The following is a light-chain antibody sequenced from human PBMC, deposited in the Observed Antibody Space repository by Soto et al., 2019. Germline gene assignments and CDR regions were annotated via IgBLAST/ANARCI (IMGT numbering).Light chain of an antibody. CDR2: AAF. V-gene: IGKV1-27*01. Sequence: DMPMTQSPSSLSASVGDRVTITCRASRAIGNYLAWYQQKPGKVPKLLIYAAFTLQSGVPSRFSASGSGTDFTLTISSLQPEDVATYYCQNYDGAPLTFGGGTKVEIK. CDR3: QNYDGAPLT. CDR1: RAIGNY. J-gene: IGKJ4*01.